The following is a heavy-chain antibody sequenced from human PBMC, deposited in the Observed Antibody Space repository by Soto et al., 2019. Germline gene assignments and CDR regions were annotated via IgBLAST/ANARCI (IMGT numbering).Heavy chain of an antibody. CDR3: ARSQQLGGFRWFDP. V-gene: IGHV4-30-2*01. CDR1: GGSISSGGYS. Sequence: SETLSLTCAVSGGSISSGGYSWSWIRQPPGKGLEWIGYIYHSGGTYYNPSLKSRVTISVDRSKNQFSLKLSSVTAADTAVYYCARSQQLGGFRWFDPWGQGTLVTVSS. J-gene: IGHJ5*02. CDR2: IYHSGGT. D-gene: IGHD6-6*01.